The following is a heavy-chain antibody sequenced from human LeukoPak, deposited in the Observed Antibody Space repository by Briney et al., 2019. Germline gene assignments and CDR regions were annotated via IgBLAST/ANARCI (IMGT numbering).Heavy chain of an antibody. D-gene: IGHD5-24*01. CDR3: ARGGRWLQFKAFDI. CDR1: GYTFTSSG. V-gene: IGHV1-18*01. CDR2: ISAYNGNT. J-gene: IGHJ3*02. Sequence: ASVKVSCKASGYTFTSSGISWVRQAPGQGLEWMGWISAYNGNTNYAQKLQGRVTMTRDTSTSTVYMELSSLRSEDTAVYYCARGGRWLQFKAFDIWGQGTMVTVSS.